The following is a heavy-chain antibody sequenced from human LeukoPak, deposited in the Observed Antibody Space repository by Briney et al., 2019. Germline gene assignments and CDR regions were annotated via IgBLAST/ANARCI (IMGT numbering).Heavy chain of an antibody. V-gene: IGHV4-39*01. J-gene: IGHJ5*02. CDR2: IYYSGST. CDR1: GGSISSSSYY. Sequence: SETLSLTCTVSGGSISSSSYYWGWIRQPPGKGLEWIGSIYYSGSTYYNPSLKSRVTISVDTSKNQFSLKLSSVTAADTAVYYCARGLPFDPWGQGTLVTVSS. CDR3: ARGLPFDP.